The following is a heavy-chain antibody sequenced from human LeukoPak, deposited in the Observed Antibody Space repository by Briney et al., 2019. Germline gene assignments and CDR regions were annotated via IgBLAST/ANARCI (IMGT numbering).Heavy chain of an antibody. J-gene: IGHJ4*02. D-gene: IGHD2-15*01. CDR3: AKEMVVSAALDY. CDR2: ISYDGSNK. V-gene: IGHV3-30*18. Sequence: GGSLRLSCAASGFTFSSYGMHWVRQAPGKGLEWVAVISYDGSNKYYADSVKGRFTISRDNSKNTLYLQMNSLRIEDTALYYCAKEMVVSAALDYWGQGTLVTVSS. CDR1: GFTFSSYG.